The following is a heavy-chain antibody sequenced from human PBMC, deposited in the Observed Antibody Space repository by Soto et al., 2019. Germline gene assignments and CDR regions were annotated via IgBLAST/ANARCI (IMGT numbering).Heavy chain of an antibody. Sequence: QVHLVESGGGVVQPGRSLRLSCAVSGLTFNSYGMHWVRQAPGKGLEWVAVIWSDGSNKYYADSVKGRFTISRDNSKNMLYLQMNSLRVEDRAVYYCARAEGAYDNWGQGTLVTVSS. CDR2: IWSDGSNK. D-gene: IGHD1-26*01. J-gene: IGHJ4*02. CDR1: GLTFNSYG. CDR3: ARAEGAYDN. V-gene: IGHV3-33*01.